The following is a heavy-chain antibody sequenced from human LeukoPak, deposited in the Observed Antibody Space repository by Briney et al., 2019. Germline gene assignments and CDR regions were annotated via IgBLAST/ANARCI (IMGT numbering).Heavy chain of an antibody. CDR1: GGSVSSGSYY. CDR2: IYYSGST. CDR3: ARDRRIAVAGTRYYYYGMDV. Sequence: SETLSLTCTVSGGSVSSGSYYWSWIRQPPGKGLEWIGYIYYSGSTNYNPSLKSRVTISVDTSKNQFSLKLSSVTAADTDVYYCARDRRIAVAGTRYYYYGMDVWGKGTTVTVSS. D-gene: IGHD6-19*01. J-gene: IGHJ6*04. V-gene: IGHV4-61*01.